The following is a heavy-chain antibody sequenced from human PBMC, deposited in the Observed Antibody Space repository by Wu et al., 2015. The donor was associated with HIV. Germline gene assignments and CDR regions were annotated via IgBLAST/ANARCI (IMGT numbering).Heavy chain of an antibody. Sequence: QVQLVQSGAEVRKPGASVKVSCKTSGYSFTNYGIHWVRQAPGQGLEWMGWISGHNGHTDHAQKVQGRVTMTRDPSTATAYMELRSLRSDDTAAYYXARGLFNYYYMDVWGEGTTVTVSS. CDR3: ARGLFNYYYMDV. V-gene: IGHV1-18*01. J-gene: IGHJ6*03. CDR2: ISGHNGHT. CDR1: GYSFTNYG. D-gene: IGHD3-3*01.